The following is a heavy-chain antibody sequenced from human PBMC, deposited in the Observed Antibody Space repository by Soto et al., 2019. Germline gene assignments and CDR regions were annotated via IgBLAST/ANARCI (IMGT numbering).Heavy chain of an antibody. V-gene: IGHV3-23*01. CDR3: ARDAVHFDGIWLAHD. CDR2: LYGSRGGV. CDR1: GCPFSDYA. D-gene: IGHD3-9*01. Sequence: QSGRSPRRSCAAYGCPFSDYAIFLIRQVPGKGLQWVSGLYGSRGGVHYPDCVKGRFTISRDNSAYSAYLQMNNLRVEDTAVYYGARDAVHFDGIWLAHDCGQGP. J-gene: IGHJ4*02.